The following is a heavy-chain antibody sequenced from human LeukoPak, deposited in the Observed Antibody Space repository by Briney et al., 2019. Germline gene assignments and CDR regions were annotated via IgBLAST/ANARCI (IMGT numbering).Heavy chain of an antibody. V-gene: IGHV1-18*01. CDR1: GYTFTSYG. CDR2: ISAYNGNT. D-gene: IGHD3-22*01. CDR3: ARVVRENQWLLQGYYYGMDV. Sequence: EASVKVSCKASGYTFTSYGISWVRQAPGQGLEWMGWISAYNGNTNYAQKLQGRVTMTTDTSTSTAYMELRSLRSDDTAVYYCARVVRENQWLLQGYYYGMDVWGQGTTVTVSS. J-gene: IGHJ6*02.